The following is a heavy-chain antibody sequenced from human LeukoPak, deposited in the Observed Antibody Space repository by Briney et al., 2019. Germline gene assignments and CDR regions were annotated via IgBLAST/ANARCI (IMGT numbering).Heavy chain of an antibody. Sequence: SETLSLTCAVYGGSFSGYYWSWIRQPPGKGLEWIGEINHSGSTNYNPSLKRRVTISVDTSKNQFSLKLSSVTAADTAVYYCARATSIVGATVLDYWGQGTLVTVSS. J-gene: IGHJ4*02. D-gene: IGHD1-26*01. CDR2: INHSGST. V-gene: IGHV4-34*01. CDR1: GGSFSGYY. CDR3: ARATSIVGATVLDY.